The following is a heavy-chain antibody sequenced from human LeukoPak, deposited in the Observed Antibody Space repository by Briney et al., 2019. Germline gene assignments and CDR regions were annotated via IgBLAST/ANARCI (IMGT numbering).Heavy chain of an antibody. J-gene: IGHJ3*02. D-gene: IGHD1-1*01. CDR2: IYPGDSDT. CDR3: ARLLRLLEHAFDI. Sequence: GESLKISCKGSGYSFTNYWIGWVRQMPGKGLEWIGIIYPGDSDTRYSPSFQGQVTISVDKSISTAYLQWSSLKASDTAINYCARLLRLLEHAFDIWGPGTMVTVSS. V-gene: IGHV5-51*01. CDR1: GYSFTNYW.